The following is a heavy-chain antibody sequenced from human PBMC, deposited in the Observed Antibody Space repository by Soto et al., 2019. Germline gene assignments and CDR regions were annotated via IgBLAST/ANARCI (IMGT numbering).Heavy chain of an antibody. V-gene: IGHV1-18*04. Sequence: ASVKVSCKASGYSFTSYGISWVRQAPGQGPEWMGWISGHNGNTNHPQSLQGRVTMTTDTSRNTAYMELRSLRSDDTAVYYCTAAHYYDSSGYLVDYWGQGTLVTVSS. CDR1: GYSFTSYG. CDR2: ISGHNGNT. D-gene: IGHD3-22*01. J-gene: IGHJ4*02. CDR3: TAAHYYDSSGYLVDY.